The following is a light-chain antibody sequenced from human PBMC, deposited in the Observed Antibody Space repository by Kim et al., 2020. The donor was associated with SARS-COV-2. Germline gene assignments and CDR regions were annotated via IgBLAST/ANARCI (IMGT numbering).Light chain of an antibody. CDR2: GAS. J-gene: IGKJ1*01. V-gene: IGKV3-15*01. CDR3: QQYNNWRRT. Sequence: SPGERAYLSCRASQSVSSNLAWYQQKPGQAPRLLIYGASTRATGIPARFSGSGSGTEFTLTISSLQSEDFAVYYCQQYNNWRRTFGQGTKVDIK. CDR1: QSVSSN.